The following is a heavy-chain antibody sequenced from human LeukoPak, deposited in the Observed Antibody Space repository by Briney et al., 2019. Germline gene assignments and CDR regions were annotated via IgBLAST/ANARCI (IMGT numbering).Heavy chain of an antibody. CDR2: IVVGNDNT. Sequence: SVKVSCKASGFTFTSSAMQWVRQARGQRLEWIGWIVVGNDNTNYAQKSQERVTITRDMSTSTAYMELSSLRSEDTAVYYCATRFRWLPLAELGYWGQGTLVTVSS. J-gene: IGHJ4*02. V-gene: IGHV1-58*02. D-gene: IGHD5-24*01. CDR3: ATRFRWLPLAELGY. CDR1: GFTFTSSA.